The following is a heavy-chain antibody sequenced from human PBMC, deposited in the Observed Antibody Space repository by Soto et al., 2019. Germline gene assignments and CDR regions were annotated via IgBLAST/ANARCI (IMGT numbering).Heavy chain of an antibody. CDR3: ASAGTLPPTNSLQDSSGQKHFDI. V-gene: IGHV4-30-4*01. CDR2: IYYSGST. D-gene: IGHD3-22*01. CDR1: GSSISSGDYY. J-gene: IGHJ3*02. Sequence: PSETLSLTCTVSGSSISSGDYYWSLILQPTRKGLEWIGYIYYSGSTYYNPSLKIRVTISVDTSKNQFSLKLRSVTAAETAVYYCASAGTLPPTNSLQDSSGQKHFDIWGQGTMVTVSS.